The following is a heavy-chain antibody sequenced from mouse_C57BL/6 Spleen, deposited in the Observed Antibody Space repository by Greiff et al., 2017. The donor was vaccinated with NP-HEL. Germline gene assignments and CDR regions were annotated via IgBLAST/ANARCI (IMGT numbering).Heavy chain of an antibody. Sequence: QVQLQQSGAELARPGASVKLSCKASGYTFTSYGISWVKQRTGQGLEWIGEIYPRSGNTYYNEKFKGKATLTADKSSSTAYMALRSLTSEYSAFYFCARRSTMVTTGGYYFDYWGQGTTLTVSS. CDR1: GYTFTSYG. V-gene: IGHV1-81*01. CDR2: IYPRSGNT. CDR3: ARRSTMVTTGGYYFDY. J-gene: IGHJ2*01. D-gene: IGHD2-2*01.